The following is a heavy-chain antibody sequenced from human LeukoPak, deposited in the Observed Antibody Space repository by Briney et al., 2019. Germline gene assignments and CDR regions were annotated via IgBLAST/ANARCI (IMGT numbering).Heavy chain of an antibody. CDR1: GFTFSSYW. V-gene: IGHV3-30-3*01. J-gene: IGHJ4*02. CDR2: ISYDGSNK. Sequence: GGSLRLSCAASGFTFSSYWMSWVRQAPGKGLEWVAVISYDGSNKYYADSVKGRFTISRDNSKNTLYLQMNSLRAEDTAVYYCAREYSSSWAFDYWGQGTLVTVSS. D-gene: IGHD6-6*01. CDR3: AREYSSSWAFDY.